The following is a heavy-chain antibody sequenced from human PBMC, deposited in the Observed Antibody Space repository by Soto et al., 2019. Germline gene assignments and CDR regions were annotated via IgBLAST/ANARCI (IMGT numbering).Heavy chain of an antibody. Sequence: QVQLVQSGAEVKKPGASVKVSCKASGYTFTSYDINWVRQATGQGLEWMGWMNPNSGNTGYEQKFKRRVXXARNTSMITAYMELSGLRSEDTAVYDCARPTSGSYYYGMDVWGQGTAVTVSS. CDR1: GYTFTSYD. V-gene: IGHV1-8*01. J-gene: IGHJ6*02. D-gene: IGHD3-3*01. CDR2: MNPNSGNT. CDR3: ARPTSGSYYYGMDV.